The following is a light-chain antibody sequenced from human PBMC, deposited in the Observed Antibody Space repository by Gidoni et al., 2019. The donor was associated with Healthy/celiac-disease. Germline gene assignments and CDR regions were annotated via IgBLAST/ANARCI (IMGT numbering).Light chain of an antibody. Sequence: DIVMTQSPLSLPVTPGEPAYISCRSSQSLLHSNGYNYLDWYLQKPGQSPQLLIYLGSNRASGVPDRFSGSGSGTDFTLKISRVESEDVGVYYCMQALQSWTFXQXTKVE. J-gene: IGKJ1*01. CDR1: QSLLHSNGYNY. CDR3: MQALQSWT. CDR2: LGS. V-gene: IGKV2-28*01.